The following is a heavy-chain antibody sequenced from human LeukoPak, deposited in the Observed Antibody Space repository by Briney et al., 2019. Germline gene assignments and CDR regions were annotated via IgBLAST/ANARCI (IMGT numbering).Heavy chain of an antibody. V-gene: IGHV1-24*01. Sequence: ASVKVSCKVSGYTLTELSMHWVRQAPGKGLEWMGGFDPEDGETIYAQKFQGRVTMTEDTSTDTAYMELSSLRSEDTAVYYCATDLVRYDSSGYHYHQRDYWGQGTLVTVSS. CDR1: GYTLTELS. D-gene: IGHD3-22*01. J-gene: IGHJ4*02. CDR2: FDPEDGET. CDR3: ATDLVRYDSSGYHYHQRDY.